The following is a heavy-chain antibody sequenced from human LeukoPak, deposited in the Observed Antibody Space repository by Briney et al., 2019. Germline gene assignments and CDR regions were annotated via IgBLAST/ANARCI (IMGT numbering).Heavy chain of an antibody. CDR2: ITSSGTTI. Sequence: PGGSLRLSCAASGFTFTDYYMSWIRQAPGKGLEWVSYITSSGTTIYYADSVKGRFTISRDNAKNSLYLQMNSLRAEDTAVYYCARDGHYDILTGYFQDWGQGTLVTVSS. CDR1: GFTFTDYY. D-gene: IGHD3-9*01. V-gene: IGHV3-11*01. J-gene: IGHJ1*01. CDR3: ARDGHYDILTGYFQD.